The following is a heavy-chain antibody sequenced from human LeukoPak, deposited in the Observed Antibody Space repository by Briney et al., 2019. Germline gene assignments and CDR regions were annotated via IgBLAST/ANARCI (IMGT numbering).Heavy chain of an antibody. D-gene: IGHD6-19*01. CDR2: MNPNSGNT. Sequence: ASVKVSCKASGYTFTSYDINWVRQGTGQGLEWMGWMNPNSGNTGYAQKFQGRVTMTRNTSISTAYMELSSLRSEDTAVYYCASSQWLEGGDAFDIWGQGTMVTVSS. V-gene: IGHV1-8*01. CDR1: GYTFTSYD. J-gene: IGHJ3*02. CDR3: ASSQWLEGGDAFDI.